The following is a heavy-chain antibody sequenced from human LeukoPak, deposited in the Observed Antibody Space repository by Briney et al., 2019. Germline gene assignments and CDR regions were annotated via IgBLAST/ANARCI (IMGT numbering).Heavy chain of an antibody. CDR1: GGSISSYY. D-gene: IGHD1-26*01. CDR2: IYYSGST. J-gene: IGHJ3*02. Sequence: SETLSLTCTVSGGSISSYYWSWIRQPPGKGLEWIGYIYYSGSTNYNPPLKSRVTISVDTSKNQFSLKLSSVTAADTAVYYCARGVGVTRAFDIWGQGTMVTVSS. CDR3: ARGVGVTRAFDI. V-gene: IGHV4-59*01.